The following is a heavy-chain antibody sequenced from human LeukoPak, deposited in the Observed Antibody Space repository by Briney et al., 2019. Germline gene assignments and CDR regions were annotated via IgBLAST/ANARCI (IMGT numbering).Heavy chain of an antibody. CDR2: IYYSGST. V-gene: IGHV4-59*01. CDR1: GGSNNPYY. CDR3: ARGFSARGYSGYDSLGVDY. J-gene: IGHJ4*02. D-gene: IGHD5-12*01. Sequence: SETLSLTCTVSGGSNNPYYWSWLPQPPGKGLEGIGYIYYSGSTNYNPSIKSRVTISVDTSKNQFSLKLSSVTAADTAVYYCARGFSARGYSGYDSLGVDYWGQGTLVTVSS.